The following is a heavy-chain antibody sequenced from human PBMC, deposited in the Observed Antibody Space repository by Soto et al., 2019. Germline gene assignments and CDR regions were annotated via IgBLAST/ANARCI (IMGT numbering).Heavy chain of an antibody. V-gene: IGHV3-33*01. J-gene: IGHJ4*02. CDR1: GFIYNDYG. CDR2: IWHDGSDE. Sequence: QVQLMESGGGVVQPGGSLRLSCTASGFIYNDYGMNWVRQSPGKGLEWVAVIWHDGSDEHYADSMKGRFTISRDNAKNSLYLEMNSLRAEDTAVYYCARESEDLTSNFDYWGQGTLVTVSS. CDR3: ARESEDLTSNFDY.